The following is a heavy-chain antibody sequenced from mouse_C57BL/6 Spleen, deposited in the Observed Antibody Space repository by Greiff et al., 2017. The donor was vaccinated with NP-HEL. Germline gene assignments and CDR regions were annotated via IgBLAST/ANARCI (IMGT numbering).Heavy chain of an antibody. CDR2: ISSGGSYT. CDR1: GFTFSSYG. CDR3: ARHTGITTVGNWYFDV. D-gene: IGHD1-1*01. J-gene: IGHJ1*03. V-gene: IGHV5-6*01. Sequence: EVKLMESGGDLVKPGGSLKLSCAASGFTFSSYGMSWVRQTPDKRLEWVATISSGGSYTYYPDSVKGRFTISRDNAKNNLYLQMSSLKSEDIAMDYCARHTGITTVGNWYFDVWGTGTTVTVSS.